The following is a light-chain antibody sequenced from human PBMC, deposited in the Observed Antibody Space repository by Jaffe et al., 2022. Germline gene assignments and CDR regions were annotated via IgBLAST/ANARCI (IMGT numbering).Light chain of an antibody. CDR3: QQRSNSFT. CDR2: DAS. J-gene: IGKJ3*01. CDR1: QSVSRY. Sequence: EIVLTQSPATLSLSPGERATLSCRASQSVSRYLVWYQQRPGQAPRLLMYDASNRVTGIPARFSGSGSGTDFTLTISSLEPEDFAVYYCQQRSNSFTFGPGTRVDFK. V-gene: IGKV3-11*01.